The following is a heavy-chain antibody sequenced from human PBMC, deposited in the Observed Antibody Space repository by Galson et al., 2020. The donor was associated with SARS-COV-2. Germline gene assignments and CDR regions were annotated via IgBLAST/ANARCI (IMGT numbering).Heavy chain of an antibody. D-gene: IGHD4-17*01. Sequence: QASETLSLTCVTTGFAFKKYGMSWVRQAPGKGLEWVSGIYASGERGGIIYYADSVKGRFTVSRDNSKDTLYLQMNSLRAEDTAVYYCAKGSYDYGDYDAPFDYWGQGTLVTVSS. CDR3: AKGSYDYGDYDAPFDY. CDR1: GFAFKKYG. J-gene: IGHJ4*02. CDR2: IYASGERGGII. V-gene: IGHV3-23*01.